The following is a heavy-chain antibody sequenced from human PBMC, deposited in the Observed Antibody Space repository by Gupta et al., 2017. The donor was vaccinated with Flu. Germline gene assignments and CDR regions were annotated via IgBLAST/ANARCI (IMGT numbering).Heavy chain of an antibody. D-gene: IGHD2-2*01. CDR3: AREWGGYCSSTSCYFYYGMDV. V-gene: IGHV1-69*01. J-gene: IGHJ6*02. Sequence: EWMGGIIPIFGTANYAQKFQGRVTITADESTSTAYMELSSLRSEDTAVYYCAREWGGYCSSTSCYFYYGMDVWGQGTTVTVSS. CDR2: IIPIFGTA.